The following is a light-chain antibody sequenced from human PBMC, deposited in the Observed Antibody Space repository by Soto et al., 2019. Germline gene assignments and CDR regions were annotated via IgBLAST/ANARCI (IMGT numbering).Light chain of an antibody. CDR3: QQYRATPT. J-gene: IGKJ2*01. V-gene: IGKV1-39*01. Sequence: DIQMTQSPSSLSASVGDRVTITCRASQSIGSYFNWYQQKPGKAPKLLIYAASALESGVPSRFSGSGSGTDFTLTISSLQAEDVAVYSCQQYRATPTFGQGSKLEIK. CDR1: QSIGSY. CDR2: AAS.